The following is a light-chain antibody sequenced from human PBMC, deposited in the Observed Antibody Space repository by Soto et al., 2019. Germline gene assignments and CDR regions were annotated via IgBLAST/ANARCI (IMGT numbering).Light chain of an antibody. CDR1: HSVSSIY. CDR2: GAS. CDR3: QQYGRSPPYT. V-gene: IGKV3-20*01. J-gene: IGKJ2*01. Sequence: EIVLTQSPGTLSLSPGERATLSCRASHSVSSIYLAWYQQKPGQAPRLLIYGASSRATGIPDRFSGSGSGTDFTLTISSLEPEDFAVYYCQQYGRSPPYTFGQGTKLEIK.